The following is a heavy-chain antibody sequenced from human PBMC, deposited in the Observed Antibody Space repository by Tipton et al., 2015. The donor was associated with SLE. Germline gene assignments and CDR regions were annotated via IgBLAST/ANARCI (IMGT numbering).Heavy chain of an antibody. J-gene: IGHJ4*02. D-gene: IGHD6-13*01. Sequence: TLSLTCTVSGGSISSESYYWGWIRQPPGKGLEWIGSIFYTGSSYHNPSLKSRVTISVDTSKNQFSLKLNSVTAADTAVYYCARGGDYSSSWWSFDYWGQGTLVTVSS. V-gene: IGHV4-39*07. CDR2: IFYTGSS. CDR1: GGSISSESYY. CDR3: ARGGDYSSSWWSFDY.